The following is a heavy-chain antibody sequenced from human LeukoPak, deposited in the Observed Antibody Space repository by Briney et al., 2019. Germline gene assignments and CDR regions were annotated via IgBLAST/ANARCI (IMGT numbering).Heavy chain of an antibody. D-gene: IGHD3-10*01. CDR1: GFTFDDYA. J-gene: IGHJ4*02. CDR3: AIVGGSVRGGPDY. V-gene: IGHV3-30*03. Sequence: GRSLRLSCAASGFTFDDYAMHWVRQAPGKGLEWVAVISYDASEKYFGDSVKGRFTISRDNSKNTLYLQMNSLRAEDTAVYYCAIVGGSVRGGPDYWGQGTLVTVSS. CDR2: ISYDASEK.